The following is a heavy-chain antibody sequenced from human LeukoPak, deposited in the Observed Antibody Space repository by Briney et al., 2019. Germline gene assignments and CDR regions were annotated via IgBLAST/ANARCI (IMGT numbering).Heavy chain of an antibody. CDR3: AKVVLKKKQWLVRDPIAFDI. V-gene: IGHV3-9*03. J-gene: IGHJ3*02. D-gene: IGHD6-19*01. Sequence: GGSLRLSCAASGFTFDDYVMHWVRQAPGKGLEWVSGISWNSGRIAYADSVKGRFTISRDNAKSSLYLQMNSLRGEDMALYYCAKVVLKKKQWLVRDPIAFDIWGQGTMVTVSS. CDR1: GFTFDDYV. CDR2: ISWNSGRI.